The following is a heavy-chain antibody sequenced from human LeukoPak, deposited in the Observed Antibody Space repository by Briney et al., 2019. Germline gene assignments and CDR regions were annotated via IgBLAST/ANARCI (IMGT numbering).Heavy chain of an antibody. J-gene: IGHJ2*01. CDR3: ARQREGYFDL. V-gene: IGHV4-34*01. Sequence: GSLRLSCAASGFTFSSYAMSWVRQPPGKGLEWIGEINHSGNTNYNPSLKSRVSISVVTSKNQFSLKLSSVTAADTAVYYCARQREGYFDLWGRGTRVIVSS. CDR2: INHSGNT. CDR1: GFTFSSYA.